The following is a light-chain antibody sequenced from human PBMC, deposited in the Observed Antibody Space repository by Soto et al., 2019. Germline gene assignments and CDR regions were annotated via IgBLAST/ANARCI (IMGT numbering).Light chain of an antibody. CDR3: QQYNSYSWT. J-gene: IGKJ1*01. CDR1: QSIRSW. V-gene: IGKV1-5*01. Sequence: DIQMTQSPSTLSASVGDRVTITCGASQSIRSWLDWYQQKPGKAPKLLIYDAPSLESGVPSRLRGSGYGTELTITISSMQTDDFETYYCQQYNSYSWTFGHGTKVDI. CDR2: DAP.